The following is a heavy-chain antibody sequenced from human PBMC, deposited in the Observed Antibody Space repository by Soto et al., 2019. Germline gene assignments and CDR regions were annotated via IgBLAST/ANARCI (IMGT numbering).Heavy chain of an antibody. Sequence: ASVNLYCKTSGYTFTIYDINWVRQATGQGLEWMGWMNPNSGNTGYAQKFQGRVTMTRNTSISTAYMELSSLRSEDTAVYYCARVSSGWYRRTVWFDPWGQGTLVTVSS. J-gene: IGHJ5*02. CDR1: GYTFTIYD. D-gene: IGHD6-19*01. CDR3: ARVSSGWYRRTVWFDP. V-gene: IGHV1-8*01. CDR2: MNPNSGNT.